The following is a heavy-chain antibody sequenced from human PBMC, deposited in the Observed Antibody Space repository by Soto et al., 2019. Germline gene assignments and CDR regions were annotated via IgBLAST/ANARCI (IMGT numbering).Heavy chain of an antibody. CDR1: GASITYGAYS. CDR3: ARGGGFDSFDY. Sequence: TLSLTCTVSGASITYGAYSWGWIRQTPGKGLEWIGYINHLETTFYNPSFESRLTLSIDRTKNQFSLNLKSMSAADRAVYFCARGGGFDSFDYWGQGILVTVSS. J-gene: IGHJ4*02. D-gene: IGHD3-10*01. CDR2: INHLETT. V-gene: IGHV4-30-2*01.